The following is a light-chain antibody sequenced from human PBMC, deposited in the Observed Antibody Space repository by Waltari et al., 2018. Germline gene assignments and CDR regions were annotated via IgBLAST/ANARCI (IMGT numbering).Light chain of an antibody. Sequence: EIVMTQSPATLSVSPGERATLSCRASQHVNSNFAWYQQIPGQAPMLLIYGASTRATGIPARFSGSGSGTEFTLTISSLQSEDFAVYYCQQYNNWPRTFGHGTKVEI. CDR3: QQYNNWPRT. CDR1: QHVNSN. CDR2: GAS. J-gene: IGKJ1*01. V-gene: IGKV3-15*01.